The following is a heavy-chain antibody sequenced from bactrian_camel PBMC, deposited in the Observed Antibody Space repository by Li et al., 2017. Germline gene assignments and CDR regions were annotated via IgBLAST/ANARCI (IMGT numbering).Heavy chain of an antibody. CDR1: EYTASTNC. CDR3: AAGDYPSLAAHTYKH. D-gene: IGHD1*01. V-gene: IGHV3S67*01. Sequence: DVQLVESGGGSVQAGGSLKLSFEFSEYTASTNCMTWFRQAPGKEREGVARTVRDGYTAYTDSVKGRFTISLDNSKNTYLQMDSLTPDDTAMYYCAAGDYPSLAAHTYKHWGQGTQVTVS. CDR2: TVRDGYT. J-gene: IGHJ4*01.